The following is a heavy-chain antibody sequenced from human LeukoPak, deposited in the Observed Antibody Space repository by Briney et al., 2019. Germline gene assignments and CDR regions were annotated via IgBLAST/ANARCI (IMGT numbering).Heavy chain of an antibody. D-gene: IGHD5-18*01. V-gene: IGHV3-66*02. CDR1: GFTVSSNF. Sequence: GWSLRLSCAASGFTVSSNFRSWVRQAPGKGLEWVSVLYRGGSTYYADSVKGRFSISRDSSRNTLYLQMNSLRDEDTALYTCPKASRGYSYPLDYCGQGTLFTVSS. J-gene: IGHJ4*02. CDR3: PKASRGYSYPLDY. CDR2: LYRGGST.